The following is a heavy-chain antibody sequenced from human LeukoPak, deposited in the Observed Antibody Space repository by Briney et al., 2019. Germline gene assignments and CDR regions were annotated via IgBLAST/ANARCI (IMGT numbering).Heavy chain of an antibody. J-gene: IGHJ6*03. D-gene: IGHD3-9*01. V-gene: IGHV1-8*01. CDR2: MNPNRCNT. CDR3: ARAGRYMKIRYFDWLVVNPSSGDYYMDV. Sequence: ASVTVSCLPFGYTFTSYDINWVRQAPGHGLEWTGWMNPNRCNTEYAQKSQGRVTIPRNTSLSTAYMELSSLRSEDTAVYYCARAGRYMKIRYFDWLVVNPSSGDYYMDVWGKGTTVTVSS. CDR1: GYTFTSYD.